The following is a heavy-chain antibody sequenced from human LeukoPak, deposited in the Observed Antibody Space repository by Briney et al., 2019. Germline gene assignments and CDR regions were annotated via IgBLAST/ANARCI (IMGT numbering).Heavy chain of an antibody. CDR3: ARDYYDSSGYGAHDY. V-gene: IGHV1-2*02. Sequence: SVKVSCKASGYTFTGYYMHWVRQAPGQGLEWMGWINPNSGGTKYAQRFQGRVTMSRDTSISTAYMELSRLRSDDTAVYYCARDYYDSSGYGAHDYWGQGTLVTVSS. CDR2: INPNSGGT. J-gene: IGHJ4*02. CDR1: GYTFTGYY. D-gene: IGHD3-22*01.